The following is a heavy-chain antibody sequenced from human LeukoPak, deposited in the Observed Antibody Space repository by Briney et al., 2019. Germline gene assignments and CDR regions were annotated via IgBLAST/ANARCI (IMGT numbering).Heavy chain of an antibody. D-gene: IGHD6-19*01. J-gene: IGHJ5*02. V-gene: IGHV4-59*12. Sequence: SETLSLTCTVSGGSISSYYWSWIRQPPGKGLEWIGYIYYSGSTNYNPSLKSRVTMSVDTSKNQFSLKLSSVTAADTAVYYCAREGVGSSGWYRWFDPWGQGTLVTVSS. CDR2: IYYSGST. CDR3: AREGVGSSGWYRWFDP. CDR1: GGSISSYY.